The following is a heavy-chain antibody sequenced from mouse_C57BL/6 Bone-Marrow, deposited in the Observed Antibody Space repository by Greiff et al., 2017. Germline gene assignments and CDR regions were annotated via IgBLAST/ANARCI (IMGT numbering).Heavy chain of an antibody. Sequence: EVKLVESGGGLVKPGGSLKLSCAASGFTFSSYTMSWVRQTPEKRLEWVATISGGGGNTYYPDSVKGRFTISRDNAKNTLYLQMSSLRSEDTALYYCARQDYYGYGDYWGQGTTLTVSS. CDR1: GFTFSSYT. D-gene: IGHD2-2*01. CDR2: ISGGGGNT. J-gene: IGHJ2*01. V-gene: IGHV5-9*01. CDR3: ARQDYYGYGDY.